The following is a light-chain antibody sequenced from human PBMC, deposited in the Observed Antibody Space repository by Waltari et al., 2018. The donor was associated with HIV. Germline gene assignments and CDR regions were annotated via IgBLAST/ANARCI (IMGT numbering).Light chain of an antibody. V-gene: IGKV1-39*01. CDR2: AAS. J-gene: IGKJ4*01. CDR1: QSISSY. CDR3: QQSYSSPQVT. Sequence: DIQMTQSPSSLSASVGDRVTITCRASQSISSYLTWYQQKPGKAPKLLIYAASSLHSGVTSSISGSGAGTDFTLTISSLQPEDFVTYYCQQSYSSPQVTFGGGTKVEIK.